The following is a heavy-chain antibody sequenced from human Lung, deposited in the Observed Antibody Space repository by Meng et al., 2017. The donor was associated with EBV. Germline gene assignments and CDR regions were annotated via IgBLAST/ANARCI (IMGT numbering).Heavy chain of an antibody. CDR3: ARVGYYYDRSGPYAAAFDN. Sequence: PLQDAGPVLAKPSGTLSLTCTVSGGSISRSNWWSWVRQSPQKGLEWIGEIYHSGTTNYNPSLKSRVTILVDKSKTQFSLKLSSVTAADTAVYYCARVGYYYDRSGPYAAAFDNWGQGTLVTVSS. D-gene: IGHD3-22*01. V-gene: IGHV4-4*02. J-gene: IGHJ4*02. CDR1: GGSISRSNW. CDR2: IYHSGTT.